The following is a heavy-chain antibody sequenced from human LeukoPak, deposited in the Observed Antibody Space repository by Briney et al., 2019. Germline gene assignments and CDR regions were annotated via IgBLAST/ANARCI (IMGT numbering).Heavy chain of an antibody. V-gene: IGHV3-11*01. CDR2: ISGSGSDL. CDR1: GFSFGDYY. Sequence: GGSLRLSCVACGFSFGDYYMSWIRQAPGRGLEWISYISGSGSDLYYADSVKGRFTISRDNANNSLYLQMNSLRAEDTAVYYCARSIGYYYTMDVWGQGTTVTVSS. CDR3: ARSIGYYYTMDV. D-gene: IGHD3-22*01. J-gene: IGHJ6*02.